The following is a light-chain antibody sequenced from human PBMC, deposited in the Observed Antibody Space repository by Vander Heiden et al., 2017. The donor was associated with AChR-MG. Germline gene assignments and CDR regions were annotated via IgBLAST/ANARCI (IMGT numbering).Light chain of an antibody. CDR3: QQDYSYPFLT. CDR1: QGISSY. Sequence: AIRMTQSPSSFSASTGDRVTITCRASQGISSYLAWYQQKPGKAPKLLIYAASTLQSGVPSRFSGSGSGTDFTLTISCLQSEDFATYYCQQDYSYPFLTFGGGTKVEIK. J-gene: IGKJ4*01. V-gene: IGKV1-8*01. CDR2: AAS.